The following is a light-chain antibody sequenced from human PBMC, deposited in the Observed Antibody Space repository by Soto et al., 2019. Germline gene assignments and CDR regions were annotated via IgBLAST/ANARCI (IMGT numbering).Light chain of an antibody. V-gene: IGLV2-14*01. CDR1: SSDVGGYNY. J-gene: IGLJ2*01. CDR3: SSYTSSSPL. CDR2: DVS. Sequence: QSALTQPASVSGSPGQSITISCTGTSSDVGGYNYVSWYQQHPGKAPKLMIYDVSNRPSGVSNRFSGSTSGNTASLTISGLQADDEADYYCSSYTSSSPLFGGGTKLTVL.